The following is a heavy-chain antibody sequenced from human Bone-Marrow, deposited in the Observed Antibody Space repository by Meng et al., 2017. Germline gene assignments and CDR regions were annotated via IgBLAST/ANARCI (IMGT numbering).Heavy chain of an antibody. CDR2: IGTAGDT. CDR3: ARGSYYGSGALIDY. D-gene: IGHD3-10*01. Sequence: LSLTCAASGFTFSSYDMHWVRQATGKGLEWVSAIGTAGDTYYPGSVTGRFTISRENAKNSLYLQMNSLRAGDTAVYYCARGSYYGSGALIDYWGQGTLVTVSS. V-gene: IGHV3-13*01. J-gene: IGHJ4*02. CDR1: GFTFSSYD.